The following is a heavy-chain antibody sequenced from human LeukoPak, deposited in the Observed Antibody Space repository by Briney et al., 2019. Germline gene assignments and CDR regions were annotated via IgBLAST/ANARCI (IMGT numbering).Heavy chain of an antibody. CDR2: ISGGGGST. D-gene: IGHD2-15*01. J-gene: IGHJ4*02. V-gene: IGHV3-23*01. CDR1: GFTFSSHA. Sequence: GGSLRLSCAASGFTFSSHAMSWARHAPGKGLEWVSAISGGGGSTYYAHSVKDRFTISRDNAKNTLYLQMNSLRAEDTAVYYCANAGARGSYCGGGSCWWDYWGQGPVVTVSS. CDR3: ANAGARGSYCGGGSCWWDY.